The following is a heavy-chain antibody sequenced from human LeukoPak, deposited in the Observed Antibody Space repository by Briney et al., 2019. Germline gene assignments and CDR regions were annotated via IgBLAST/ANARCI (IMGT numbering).Heavy chain of an antibody. V-gene: IGHV3-21*01. CDR1: GFTFSSYS. CDR3: AREQYCGGDCQSFDY. Sequence: GGSLRLSCAASGFTFSSYSMNWVRQAPGKGLEWVSSISSSSSYIYYADSVKGRFTISRDNAKNSVYLQMNSLRAEDTAVYYCAREQYCGGDCQSFDYWGQGTLVTVSS. D-gene: IGHD2-21*02. CDR2: ISSSSSYI. J-gene: IGHJ4*02.